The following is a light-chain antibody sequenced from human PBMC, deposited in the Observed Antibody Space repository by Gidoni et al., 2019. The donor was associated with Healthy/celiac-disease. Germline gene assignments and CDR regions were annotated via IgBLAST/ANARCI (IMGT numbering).Light chain of an antibody. CDR2: AAS. V-gene: IGKV1-27*01. CDR3: QQYNSAPQV. CDR1: QGLSNY. J-gene: IGKJ2*01. Sequence: DIQLTQSPASLSASVGDGVTITCRASQGLSNYLAWYQQKPGKVPKLLIYAASTLQSGVPSRFSGSGSGTDFTLTISSLQPEDVATYYCQQYNSAPQVFGQGTKLEIK.